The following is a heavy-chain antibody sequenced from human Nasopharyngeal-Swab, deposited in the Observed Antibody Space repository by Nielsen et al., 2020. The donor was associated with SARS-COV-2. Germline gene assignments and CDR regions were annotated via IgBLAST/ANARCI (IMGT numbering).Heavy chain of an antibody. CDR1: GFTFTSYA. Sequence: SLKISCAASGFTFTSYAMHWVRQAPGKGLEWVAVISYDGSSSYYADSVKGRFIISRDNSKNTLYLRMNSLRAEDTAVYYCARGNGSYYLYIWDNWGQGTLVTVSS. V-gene: IGHV3-30*04. CDR2: ISYDGSSS. D-gene: IGHD1-26*01. CDR3: ARGNGSYYLYIWDN. J-gene: IGHJ4*02.